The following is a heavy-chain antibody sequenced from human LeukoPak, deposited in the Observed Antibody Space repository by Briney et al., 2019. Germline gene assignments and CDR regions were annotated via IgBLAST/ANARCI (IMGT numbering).Heavy chain of an antibody. Sequence: PSETLSLTCTVSGGSISRYYWSWIRQPPGKGLEWIGYIYYSGSTNYNPSLKSRVTISVDTSKNQFSLKLSSVTAADTAVYYCARLDYDFWSGLPNWFDPWGQGTLVTVSS. CDR3: ARLDYDFWSGLPNWFDP. D-gene: IGHD3-3*01. CDR2: IYYSGST. J-gene: IGHJ5*02. CDR1: GGSISRYY. V-gene: IGHV4-59*01.